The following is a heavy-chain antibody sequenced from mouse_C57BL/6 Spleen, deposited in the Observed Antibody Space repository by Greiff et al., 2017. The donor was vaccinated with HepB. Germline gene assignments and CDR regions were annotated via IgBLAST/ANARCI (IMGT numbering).Heavy chain of an antibody. D-gene: IGHD1-1*01. Sequence: VQRVESGPGLVQPSQSLSITCTVSGFSLTSYGVHWVRQSPGKGLEWLGVIWRGGSTDYNAAFMSRLSITKDNSKSQVFFKMNSLQADDTAIYYCAKGPFITTVVATDYAMDYWGQGTSVTVSS. CDR3: AKGPFITTVVATDYAMDY. CDR1: GFSLTSYG. V-gene: IGHV2-5*01. J-gene: IGHJ4*01. CDR2: IWRGGST.